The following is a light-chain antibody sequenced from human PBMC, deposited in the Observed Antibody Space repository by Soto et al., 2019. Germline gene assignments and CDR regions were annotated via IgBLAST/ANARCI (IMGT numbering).Light chain of an antibody. V-gene: IGLV2-14*01. CDR2: EVN. Sequence: QSALTQPASMSGSPGQSITISCTGTSSDVGGYNYVSWYQQHPGKAPKLMIYEVNNRPSGVSNRFSGSKSGNTASLTISGLQAEDEADYYCTSKTSSTYVVFGGGTKLTVL. CDR3: TSKTSSTYVV. J-gene: IGLJ2*01. CDR1: SSDVGGYNY.